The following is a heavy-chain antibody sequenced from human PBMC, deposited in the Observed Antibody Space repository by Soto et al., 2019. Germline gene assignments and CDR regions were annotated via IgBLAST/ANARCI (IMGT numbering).Heavy chain of an antibody. Sequence: QVHLVQSGAEVKKPGASVKVSCKGSGYTFTSYGITWVRQAPGQGLEWMGWISSQNGNTDYAQKLQGIFTVTRDTSTSSAYIELRSLRSDDTAVYYCARGRYGDYWGQGALVTVSS. D-gene: IGHD1-1*01. V-gene: IGHV1-18*01. J-gene: IGHJ4*02. CDR2: ISSQNGNT. CDR3: ARGRYGDY. CDR1: GYTFTSYG.